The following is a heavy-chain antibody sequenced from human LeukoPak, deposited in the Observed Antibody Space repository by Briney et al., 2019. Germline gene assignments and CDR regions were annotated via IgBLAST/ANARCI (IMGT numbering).Heavy chain of an antibody. Sequence: SETLSLTCTVSGDPIRSNYYWGWLRQPPGTGLEGIGRIYYSGNSFRNPSLKSRVTMSIDTSKNQFSLKVNSVTAGDAAVYYCAGLLGYCSGNRCPSSANYYYYMDVWGKGTTVSISS. V-gene: IGHV4-39*07. J-gene: IGHJ6*03. CDR3: AGLLGYCSGNRCPSSANYYYYMDV. D-gene: IGHD2-15*01. CDR1: GDPIRSNYY. CDR2: IYYSGNS.